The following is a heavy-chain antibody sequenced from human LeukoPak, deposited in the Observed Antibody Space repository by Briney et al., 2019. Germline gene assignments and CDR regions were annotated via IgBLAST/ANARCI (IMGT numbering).Heavy chain of an antibody. CDR1: GFTFSSYS. D-gene: IGHD3-10*01. CDR2: ISSSSSTI. CDR3: ARAWYRGKGLWSSLSYYMDV. Sequence: LAGGSLRLSCAASGFTFSSYSMNWVRQAPGKGLEWVSYISSSSSTIYYADSVKGRFTISRGNAKNSLYLQMNSLRAEDTAVYYCARAWYRGKGLWSSLSYYMDVWGKGTTVTVSS. J-gene: IGHJ6*03. V-gene: IGHV3-48*01.